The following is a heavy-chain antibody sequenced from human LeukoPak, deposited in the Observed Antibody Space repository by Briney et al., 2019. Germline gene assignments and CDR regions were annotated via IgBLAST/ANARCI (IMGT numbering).Heavy chain of an antibody. Sequence: ASVKVSCKASGYTFTSYYMHWVRQAPGQGLEWMGIINPSGGSTSYAQKFQGRVTMTRDTSISTAYMELSRLRSDDTAVYYCARGPPFVIDGKTDYWGQGTLVTVSS. D-gene: IGHD2-21*01. V-gene: IGHV1-46*01. CDR2: INPSGGST. J-gene: IGHJ4*02. CDR3: ARGPPFVIDGKTDY. CDR1: GYTFTSYY.